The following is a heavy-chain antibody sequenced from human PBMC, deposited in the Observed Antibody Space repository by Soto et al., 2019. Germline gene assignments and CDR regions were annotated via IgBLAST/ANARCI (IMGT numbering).Heavy chain of an antibody. CDR1: GFTFSSYG. CDR2: ISYDGSNK. CDR3: AKSGAPSSGDAFDI. Sequence: PVGSLRLSCAASGFTFSSYGMHWVRQAPGKGLEWVAVISYDGSNKYYADSVKGRFTISRDNSKNTLYLQMNSLRAEDTAVYYCAKSGAPSSGDAFDIWGQGTMVTVSS. V-gene: IGHV3-30*18. D-gene: IGHD6-6*01. J-gene: IGHJ3*02.